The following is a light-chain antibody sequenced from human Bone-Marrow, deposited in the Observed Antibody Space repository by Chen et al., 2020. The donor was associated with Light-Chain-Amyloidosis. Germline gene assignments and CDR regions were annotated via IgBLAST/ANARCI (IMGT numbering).Light chain of an antibody. V-gene: IGLV2-8*01. CDR3: TSYAGGHTLPV. CDR2: EVN. CDR1: SSDVGAYNY. Sequence: QSALTQPPSASGSPGQSITISCTGTSSDVGAYNYVSWYQQHPGKAPKLMIYEVNKRPSGVPARFSGSKSGNTASLTVSGLQAEDEADYYCTSYAGGHTLPVFGVGTSLTVL. J-gene: IGLJ2*01.